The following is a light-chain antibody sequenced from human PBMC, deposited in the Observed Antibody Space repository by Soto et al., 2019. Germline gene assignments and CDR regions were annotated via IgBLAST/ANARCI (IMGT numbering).Light chain of an antibody. J-gene: IGKJ5*01. CDR2: AAS. CDR1: QGLNGY. Sequence: DIQLTQSPSFLSASVGDTVTITCRASQGLNGYLAWYQQKKGKAPKLLIYAASTLQSGVPSRFRGSGSGTEFTLTISRLQPEDFETYYCQHLNGYPVTFGQGTRLEIK. V-gene: IGKV1-9*01. CDR3: QHLNGYPVT.